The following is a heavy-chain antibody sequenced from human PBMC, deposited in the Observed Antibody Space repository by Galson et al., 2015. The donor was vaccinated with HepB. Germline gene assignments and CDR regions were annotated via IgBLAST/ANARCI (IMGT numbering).Heavy chain of an antibody. CDR3: ARVDRVTHYYDSSEGAFDI. J-gene: IGHJ3*02. Sequence: SVKVSCKASGYTFTSYAMHWVHQAPGQRLEWMGWINAGNGNTKYSQKFQGRVTITRDTSASTAYMELSSLRSEDTAVYYCARVDRVTHYYDSSEGAFDICRQGTMVTVSS. D-gene: IGHD3-22*01. V-gene: IGHV1-3*01. CDR1: GYTFTSYA. CDR2: INAGNGNT.